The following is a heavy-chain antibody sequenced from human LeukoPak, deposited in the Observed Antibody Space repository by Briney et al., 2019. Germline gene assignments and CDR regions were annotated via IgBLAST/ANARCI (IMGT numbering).Heavy chain of an antibody. V-gene: IGHV3-64D*09. D-gene: IGHD6-13*01. J-gene: IGHJ4*02. CDR3: VKGSSSFDY. CDR2: MSSSGGST. CDR1: GFSFRSYT. Sequence: GGSLRLSCSASGFSFRSYTMSWVRQAPGKGLQYVSGMSSSGGSTYYADSVKGRFTISRDNSKNTLYLQMSSLRAEDAAVYHCVKGSSSFDYWGQGTLVTVS.